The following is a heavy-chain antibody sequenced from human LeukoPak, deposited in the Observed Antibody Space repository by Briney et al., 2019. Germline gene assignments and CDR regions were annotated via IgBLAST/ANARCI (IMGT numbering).Heavy chain of an antibody. D-gene: IGHD3-22*01. Sequence: GGSLRLSCAASGFTFSSYEMNWVRQAPGKGLEWISYISSSGSSMSYADSVKGRFTISRHNAKNSMYLQMTSLRGGDAAVYYCARGYYSDTTGYNPLDHWGQGTLVTVSS. CDR3: ARGYYSDTTGYNPLDH. J-gene: IGHJ4*02. CDR2: ISSSGSSM. V-gene: IGHV3-48*03. CDR1: GFTFSSYE.